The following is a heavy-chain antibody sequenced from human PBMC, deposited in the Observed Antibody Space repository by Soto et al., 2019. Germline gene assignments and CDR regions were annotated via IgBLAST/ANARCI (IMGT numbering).Heavy chain of an antibody. J-gene: IGHJ4*02. CDR1: GFSLSTSGVG. D-gene: IGHD1-1*01. V-gene: IGHV2-5*02. CDR2: IYWDDDK. Sequence: QITLKESGPTLVKATQTLTLTCTFSGFSLSTSGVGVSWIRQPPGKALEWLALIYWDDDKRYSPSLKSRLTITKDTSKNQVVLTMSNMDPVDTGTYYCAQRIPTETFDYWGQGTLVTVSS. CDR3: AQRIPTETFDY.